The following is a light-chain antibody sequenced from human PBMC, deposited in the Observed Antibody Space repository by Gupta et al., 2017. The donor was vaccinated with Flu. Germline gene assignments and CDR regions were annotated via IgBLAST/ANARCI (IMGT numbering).Light chain of an antibody. J-gene: IGLJ2*01. V-gene: IGLV7-46*01. CDR2: VTS. CDR3: LLSYGDTRPV. CDR1: TGAVTSGHY. Sequence: QAVVTQAPSLTVSPGGPVTLPCGSSTGAVTSGHYPYWFQQKPGQAPRPLIYVTSNRHSWTPARFSGSLLGGKAALTLSGAQTEDEAVYYCLLSYGDTRPVVGGGTKLTVL.